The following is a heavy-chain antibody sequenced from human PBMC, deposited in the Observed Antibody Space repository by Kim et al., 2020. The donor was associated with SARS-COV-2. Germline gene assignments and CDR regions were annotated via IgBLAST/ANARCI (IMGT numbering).Heavy chain of an antibody. CDR2: INGDGRST. J-gene: IGHJ6*02. V-gene: IGHV3-74*01. CDR3: VNNYAMGV. CDR1: GFTFSTYW. Sequence: GGSLRLSCAASGFTFSTYWMHWVRQAPGKGLVWVSRINGDGRSTSYADSVKGRFTISRDNAKDTLYLQMNSLRVEDTAVYYCVNNYAMGVWCQGTTVTVS.